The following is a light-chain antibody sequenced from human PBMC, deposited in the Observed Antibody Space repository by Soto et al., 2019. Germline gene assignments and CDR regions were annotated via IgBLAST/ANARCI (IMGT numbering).Light chain of an antibody. CDR3: QHLDSYST. J-gene: IGKJ5*01. CDR1: QGIGSY. V-gene: IGKV1-9*01. CDR2: AAY. Sequence: DIQLTQSPSFLSASVGDRVTITCRASQGIGSYLAWYQQKPGKAPKLLIYAAYTLQSGVPSRFSGSGSGTEFTLTISSLQPEDFATYYCQHLDSYSTFGHGTRLEIK.